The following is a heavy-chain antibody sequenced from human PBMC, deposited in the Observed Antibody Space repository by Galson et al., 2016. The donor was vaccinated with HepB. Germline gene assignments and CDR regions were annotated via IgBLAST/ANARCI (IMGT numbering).Heavy chain of an antibody. J-gene: IGHJ6*02. D-gene: IGHD1-26*01. CDR3: TRVPNSGSYPYPYSYGMDV. V-gene: IGHV4-4*02. CDR2: IYRNGHT. Sequence: TLSLTCAVSDASISSSNWWTWVRQPPGKGLEWIGEIYRNGHTNLNPSPKSRVTISLDKSKHHFSLNLSSVTAADTAVYYCTRVPNSGSYPYPYSYGMDVWGQGTTVTVSS. CDR1: DASISSSNW.